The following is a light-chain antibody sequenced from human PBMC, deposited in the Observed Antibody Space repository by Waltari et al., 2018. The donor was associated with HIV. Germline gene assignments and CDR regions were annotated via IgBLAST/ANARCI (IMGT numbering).Light chain of an antibody. V-gene: IGLV2-8*01. CDR2: EVS. CDR3: SSYAGSNNLV. J-gene: IGLJ3*02. CDR1: SSDVGPYDY. Sequence: QSALTQPPSASGSPGQSVTISCTGTSSDVGPYDYVYWYQQHPGKAPKLMIYEVSKRPAGLPDRFSRSKSANTASLTVSGLQEDDEADYYCSSYAGSNNLVVGGGTKLTVL.